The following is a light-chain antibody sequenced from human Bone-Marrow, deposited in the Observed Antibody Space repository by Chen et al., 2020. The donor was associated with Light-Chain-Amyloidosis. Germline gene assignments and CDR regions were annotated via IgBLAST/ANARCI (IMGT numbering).Light chain of an antibody. Sequence: QSALTQPASVSGSPGQSITVHCAGTSSDVGVYNLVSWYQQHPGKAPKLMIYEVTKRPSGVSTRFSGSKSGNTASLTISGLQDEDEADYYCCSYQGCCNPYVFGTGTKVTVL. CDR3: CSYQGCCNPYV. J-gene: IGLJ1*01. CDR1: SSDVGVYNL. CDR2: EVT. V-gene: IGLV2-23*02.